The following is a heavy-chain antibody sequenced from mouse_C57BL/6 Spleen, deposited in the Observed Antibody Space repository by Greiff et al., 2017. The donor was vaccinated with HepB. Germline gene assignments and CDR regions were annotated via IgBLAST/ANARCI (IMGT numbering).Heavy chain of an antibody. CDR2: IDPSDSYT. CDR1: GYTFTSYW. CDR3: AGNYGYFDY. Sequence: QVQLKQPGAELVRPGTSVKLSCKASGYTFTSYWMHWVKQRPGQGLEWIGVIDPSDSYTNYNQKFKGKATLTVDTSSSTAYMQLSSLTSEDSAVYYCAGNYGYFDYWGQGTTLTVSS. J-gene: IGHJ2*01. V-gene: IGHV1-59*01. D-gene: IGHD1-1*01.